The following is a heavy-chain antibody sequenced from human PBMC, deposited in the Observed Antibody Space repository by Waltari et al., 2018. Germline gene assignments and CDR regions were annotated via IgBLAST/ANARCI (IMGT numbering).Heavy chain of an antibody. J-gene: IGHJ5*02. Sequence: QVQLRESGPRLVTPSETLSLTCSVSGDSIAGYFWAWIRQPPGKGLQFIGYIYDVGTTRYNPSLASRVAMSVDTSKNHFSLRLTSMTAADTAFYYCARGRGGSGSQPLSWFDPWGPGTLVTVSS. CDR3: ARGRGGSGSQPLSWFDP. V-gene: IGHV4-59*01. CDR2: IYDVGTT. CDR1: GDSIAGYF. D-gene: IGHD3-10*01.